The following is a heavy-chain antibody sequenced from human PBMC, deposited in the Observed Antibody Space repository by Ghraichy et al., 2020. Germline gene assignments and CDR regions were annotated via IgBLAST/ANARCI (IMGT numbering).Heavy chain of an antibody. CDR2: INHSVST. Sequence: SQTLSLTCAVYGGSFSGYYWSWIRQPPGKGLEWIGEINHSVSTNYNPSLKSRVTISVDTSKNQFSLKLSSVTAADTAVYYCARPGIAARRYWFDPWGQGTLVTVSS. V-gene: IGHV4-34*01. CDR3: ARPGIAARRYWFDP. CDR1: GGSFSGYY. D-gene: IGHD6-6*01. J-gene: IGHJ5*02.